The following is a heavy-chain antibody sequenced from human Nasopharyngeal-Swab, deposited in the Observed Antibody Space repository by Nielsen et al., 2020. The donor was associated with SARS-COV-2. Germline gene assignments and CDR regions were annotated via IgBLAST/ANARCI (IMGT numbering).Heavy chain of an antibody. V-gene: IGHV1-46*01. J-gene: IGHJ6*03. CDR3: ARSGRITIFGVFINYYYYMDV. D-gene: IGHD3-3*01. CDR2: LYPTGGCT. Sequence: RHAPGTGLGWMGTLYPTGGCTSYAQKFQGRVTMTRVTSTSTVYMELSRLRSEDTAVYYCARSGRITIFGVFINYYYYMDVWGKGTTVTVSS.